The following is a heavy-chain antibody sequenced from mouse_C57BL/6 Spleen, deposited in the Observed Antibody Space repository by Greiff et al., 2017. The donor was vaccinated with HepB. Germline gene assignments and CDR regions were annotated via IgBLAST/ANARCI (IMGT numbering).Heavy chain of an antibody. CDR2: ISYSGST. V-gene: IGHV3-1*01. CDR1: GYSITSGYD. CDR3: ARGHYGSSLDY. Sequence: EVQLVESGPGMVKPSQSLSLTCTVTGYSITSGYDWHWIRHFPGNKLEWMGYISYSGSTNYNPSLKSRISITHDTSKNHFFLKLNSVTTEDTATYYCARGHYGSSLDYWGQGTTLTVSS. D-gene: IGHD1-1*01. J-gene: IGHJ2*01.